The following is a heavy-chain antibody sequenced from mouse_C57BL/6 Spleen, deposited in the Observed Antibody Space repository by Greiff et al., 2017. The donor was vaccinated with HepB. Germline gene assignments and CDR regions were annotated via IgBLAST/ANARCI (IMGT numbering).Heavy chain of an antibody. CDR2: IWSDGST. Sequence: QVQLQQSGPGLVAPSQSLSITCTVSGFSLTSYGVHWVRQPPGKGLEWLVVIWSDGSTTYNSALKSRLSISKDNSKSQVFLKMNSLQTDDTAMYYCARQRDYGSRHWYFDVWGTGTTVTVSS. CDR3: ARQRDYGSRHWYFDV. D-gene: IGHD1-1*01. CDR1: GFSLTSYG. J-gene: IGHJ1*03. V-gene: IGHV2-6*03.